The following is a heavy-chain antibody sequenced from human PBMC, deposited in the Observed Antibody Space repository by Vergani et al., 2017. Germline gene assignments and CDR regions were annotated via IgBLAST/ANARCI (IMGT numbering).Heavy chain of an antibody. D-gene: IGHD1-26*01. CDR2: IYYSGST. V-gene: IGHV4-39*07. CDR3: ARDAWDDAFDI. CDR1: GGSISSSSYY. Sequence: QLQLQESGPGLVKPSETLSLTCTVSGGSISSSSYYWGWIRQPPGKGLEWIGSIYYSGSTYYNPSLKSRVTISVDTSKNQFSLKLSSVTAADTAVYYCARDAWDDAFDIWGQGTMVTVSS. J-gene: IGHJ3*02.